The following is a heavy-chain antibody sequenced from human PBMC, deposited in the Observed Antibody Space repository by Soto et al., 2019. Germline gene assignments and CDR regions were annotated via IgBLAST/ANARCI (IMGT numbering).Heavy chain of an antibody. CDR1: GGTFSSYA. CDR2: IIPIFGTA. CDR3: ALGELAYCGGDCYPCGY. Sequence: QVQLVQSEAEVKKPGSSVKVSCKASGGTFSSYAISWVRQAPGQGLEWMGGIIPIFGTANYAQKFQGRVTITADESTSTAYMELSSLRSEDTAVYYCALGELAYCGGDCYPCGYWGQGTLVTVSS. V-gene: IGHV1-69*01. J-gene: IGHJ4*02. D-gene: IGHD2-21*02.